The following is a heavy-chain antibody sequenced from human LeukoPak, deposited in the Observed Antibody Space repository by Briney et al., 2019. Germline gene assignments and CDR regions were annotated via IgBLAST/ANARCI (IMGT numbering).Heavy chain of an antibody. D-gene: IGHD3-10*01. J-gene: IGHJ5*02. Sequence: PGGSLRLSCAASGFTFSSYAMHWVRQAPGKGLEWVAVISYDGSNKYYADSVKGRFTISRDNSKNTLYLQMNSLRAEDTAVYYCAAMGGYYYGSGSFVDNWFDPWGQGTLVTVSS. V-gene: IGHV3-30-3*01. CDR1: GFTFSSYA. CDR3: AAMGGYYYGSGSFVDNWFDP. CDR2: ISYDGSNK.